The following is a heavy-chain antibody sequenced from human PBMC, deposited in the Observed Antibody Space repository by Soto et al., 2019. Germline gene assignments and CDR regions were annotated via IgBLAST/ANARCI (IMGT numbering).Heavy chain of an antibody. CDR2: ISAHNGNT. V-gene: IGHV1-18*01. D-gene: IGHD1-1*01. J-gene: IGHJ4*02. CDR3: ARGRYGDY. Sequence: QVHLVQSGAEVKKPGASVKVSGRGFGYAFTTFVFTGVGQPPGQGLEWMAWISAHNGNTNYAQKLQGRVTVTRDTSTSTAYMELRSLRSDDTAVYYCARGRYGDYWGQGALVTVSS. CDR1: GYAFTTFV.